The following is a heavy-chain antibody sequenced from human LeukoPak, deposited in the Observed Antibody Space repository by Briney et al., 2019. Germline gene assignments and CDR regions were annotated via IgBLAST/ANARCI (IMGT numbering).Heavy chain of an antibody. Sequence: GASVKVSCKASGYTFTSYYMHWVRQAPGQGLEWMGIINPSGGSTSYAQKFQGRVTITADESTSTAYMELSSLRSEDTAVYYCAREVRSDKLVPAAPYFDYWGQGTLVTVSS. V-gene: IGHV1-46*01. D-gene: IGHD2-2*01. J-gene: IGHJ4*02. CDR2: INPSGGST. CDR3: AREVRSDKLVPAAPYFDY. CDR1: GYTFTSYY.